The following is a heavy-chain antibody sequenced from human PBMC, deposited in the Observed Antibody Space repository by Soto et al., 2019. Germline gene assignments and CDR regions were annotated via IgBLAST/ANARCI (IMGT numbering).Heavy chain of an antibody. V-gene: IGHV4-34*01. CDR3: KYGSGHWWFDP. Sequence: SETLSLTCAVYGGSFSGYYWSWIRQPPGKGLEWIGEINHSGSTNYNPSLKSRVTISVDTSKNQFSLKLSSVTAADTAVYYCKYGSGHWWFDPWCQGILVTVS. CDR2: INHSGST. J-gene: IGHJ5*02. D-gene: IGHD3-10*01. CDR1: GGSFSGYY.